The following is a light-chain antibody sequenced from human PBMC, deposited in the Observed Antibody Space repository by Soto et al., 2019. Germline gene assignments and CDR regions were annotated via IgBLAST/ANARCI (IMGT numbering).Light chain of an antibody. CDR3: QQLNSYPAIT. V-gene: IGKV3-20*01. J-gene: IGKJ5*01. CDR2: GAS. CDR1: QSVSSTY. Sequence: EIVLTQSPGTVSLSPGERATLSCRASQSVSSTYLAWYQQKPGQPPRLLIYGASSRATGIPDRFSGSGSGTEFTLTISSLQPEDFATYYCQQLNSYPAITFGQGTRLEIK.